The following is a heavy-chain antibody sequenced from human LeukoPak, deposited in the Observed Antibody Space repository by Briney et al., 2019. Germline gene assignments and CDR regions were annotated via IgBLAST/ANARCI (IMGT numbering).Heavy chain of an antibody. D-gene: IGHD1-26*01. V-gene: IGHV3-48*02. J-gene: IGHJ4*02. CDR1: GFTFSDHP. CDR2: ISGGSDSI. CDR3: ARDRPPVGAIDY. Sequence: GGSLRLSCAASGFTFSDHPMNWVRQAPGEGLEWVSYISGGSDSIYYADSVKGRFTISRDNAKNSLYLQMNSLRDEDTAVYFCARDRPPVGAIDYWGQGTLVTVSS.